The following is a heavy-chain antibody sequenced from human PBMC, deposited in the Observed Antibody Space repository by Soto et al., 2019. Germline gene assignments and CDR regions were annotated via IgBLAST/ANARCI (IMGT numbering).Heavy chain of an antibody. CDR2: IYYSGST. CDR1: GGSISSGGYY. Sequence: QVQLQESGPGLVKPSQTLSLTCTVSGGSISSGGYYWSWIRQHPGKGLEWVGYIYYSGSTSYNPSLKRRLTISLDTSKNQFSLTLSSVTAADTAGYYCARGVIHWGQGTLVTVSS. V-gene: IGHV4-31*03. CDR3: ARGVIH. J-gene: IGHJ4*02. D-gene: IGHD3-16*02.